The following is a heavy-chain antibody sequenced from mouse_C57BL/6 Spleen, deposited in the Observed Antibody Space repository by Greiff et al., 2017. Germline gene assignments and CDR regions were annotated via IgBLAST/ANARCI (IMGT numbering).Heavy chain of an antibody. CDR1: GFNIKNTY. Sequence: VHVKQSVAELVRPGASVKLSCTASGFNIKNTYMHWVKQRPEQGLEWIGRIDPANGNTKYAPKFQGKATITADTSSNTAYLQLSSLTSEDTAIYYCARGAYYGSRYYFDYWGQGTTLTVSS. CDR3: ARGAYYGSRYYFDY. CDR2: IDPANGNT. J-gene: IGHJ2*01. V-gene: IGHV14-3*01. D-gene: IGHD1-1*01.